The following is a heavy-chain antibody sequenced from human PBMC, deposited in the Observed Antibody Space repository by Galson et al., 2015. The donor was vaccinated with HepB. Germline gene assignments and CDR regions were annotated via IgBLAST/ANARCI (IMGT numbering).Heavy chain of an antibody. CDR1: GFTFNNYW. CDR3: ARTSISGYY. V-gene: IGHV3-7*03. CDR2: IKQDGSEK. D-gene: IGHD5-12*01. J-gene: IGHJ4*02. Sequence: SLRLSCAASGFTFNNYWMSWVRQAPGKGLEWVANIKQDGSEKYYVDSVKGRFTISRDNAKNSLYLQMNSLRAEDTAVYYCARTSISGYYWGQGALVTVSS.